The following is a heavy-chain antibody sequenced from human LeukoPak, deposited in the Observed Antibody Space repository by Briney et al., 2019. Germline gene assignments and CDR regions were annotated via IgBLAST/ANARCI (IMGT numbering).Heavy chain of an antibody. J-gene: IGHJ4*02. CDR3: ARLGPASSGWPESFDY. CDR2: IKRDGSEK. Sequence: GGSLRLSCAASGITFSDHYMDWVRQAPGKGLEWVANIKRDGSEKYYVDSVKGRFTISRDNAKNSLDLQMNSLRVEDTAVYYCARLGPASSGWPESFDYWGQGTLVTVSS. V-gene: IGHV3-7*03. D-gene: IGHD6-19*01. CDR1: GITFSDHY.